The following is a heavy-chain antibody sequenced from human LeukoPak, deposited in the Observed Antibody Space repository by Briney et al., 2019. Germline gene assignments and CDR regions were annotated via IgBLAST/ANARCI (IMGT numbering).Heavy chain of an antibody. D-gene: IGHD3-16*02. CDR2: IYHSGST. J-gene: IGHJ4*02. CDR1: GYSISSGYY. V-gene: IGHV4-38-2*01. Sequence: SETLSLTCAVSGYSISSGYYWGWIRQPPGKGLEWIGSIYHSGSTYYNPSLKSRVTISVDTSKNQFSLKLSSVTAADTAVYYCARLSYEYVWGSYRYDAYFDYWGQGTLVTVSS. CDR3: ARLSYEYVWGSYRYDAYFDY.